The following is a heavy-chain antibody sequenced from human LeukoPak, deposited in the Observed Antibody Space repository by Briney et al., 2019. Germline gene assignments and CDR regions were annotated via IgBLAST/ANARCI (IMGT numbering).Heavy chain of an antibody. CDR2: IHYSGST. V-gene: IGHV4-59*01. CDR1: GASISTYY. D-gene: IGHD3-22*01. CDR3: ARGGDSSGYEGRFDP. Sequence: PSETLSLTCSVSGASISTYYWSWIRQPPEKGLEWIGYIHYSGSTSYNPSLKSRVTMSVDTSNDQFSLKVSSVTAADTAVYYCARGGDSSGYEGRFDPWGQGTLVTVSS. J-gene: IGHJ5*02.